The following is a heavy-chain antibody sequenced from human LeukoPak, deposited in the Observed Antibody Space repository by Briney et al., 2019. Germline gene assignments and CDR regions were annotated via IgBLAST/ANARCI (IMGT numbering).Heavy chain of an antibody. CDR1: GYTFTSYG. J-gene: IGHJ4*02. CDR2: IIPIFGTA. D-gene: IGHD1-26*01. CDR3: ARLSGSYQSGY. V-gene: IGHV1-69*13. Sequence: SVKVSCKASGYTFTSYGISWVRQAPGQGLEWMGGIIPIFGTANYAQKFQGRVTITADESTSTAYMELSSLRPEDTAVYYCARLSGSYQSGYWGQGTLVTVSS.